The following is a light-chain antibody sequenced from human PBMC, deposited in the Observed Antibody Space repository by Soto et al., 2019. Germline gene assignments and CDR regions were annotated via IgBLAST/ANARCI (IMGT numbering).Light chain of an antibody. CDR2: DVS. J-gene: IGLJ3*02. Sequence: QSALTQPASVSGSPGQSITISCTGTSSDVGGYTFVSWYQQHPGKAPKLIIYDVSDRPSGVSNRFSASKSGTTASLTISGLQAEDEADYYCSSYTSSSTLVFGGGTKLTVL. CDR1: SSDVGGYTF. CDR3: SSYTSSSTLV. V-gene: IGLV2-14*03.